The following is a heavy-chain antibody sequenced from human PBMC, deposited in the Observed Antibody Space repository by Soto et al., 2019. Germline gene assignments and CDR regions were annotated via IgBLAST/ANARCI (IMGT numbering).Heavy chain of an antibody. J-gene: IGHJ4*02. V-gene: IGHV1-18*01. CDR3: ARDESNLRTYWEPISPVY. D-gene: IGHD1-26*01. Sequence: QVQLVQSGAEVKKPGASVKVSCKASGYTFTSYGISWVRQAPGQGLEWMGWISAYNGNTNYAQKLQGRVTMTTDTATSTAYMELRSLRADDTAVDYCARDESNLRTYWEPISPVYGGQGTLVTVSS. CDR1: GYTFTSYG. CDR2: ISAYNGNT.